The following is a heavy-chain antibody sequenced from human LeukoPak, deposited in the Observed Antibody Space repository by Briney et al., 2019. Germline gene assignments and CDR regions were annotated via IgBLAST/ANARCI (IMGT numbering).Heavy chain of an antibody. Sequence: PSETLSLTCAVYGGSFSGYYWSWIRQPPGKGLEWIGYIYYSGTTNYNPPLKSRVTISVDTSKNQFSLKLSSVTAADTAVYYCAREDYCSGGSCYSGYFQHWGQGTLVTVSS. J-gene: IGHJ1*01. CDR2: IYYSGTT. CDR3: AREDYCSGGSCYSGYFQH. V-gene: IGHV4-59*01. D-gene: IGHD2-15*01. CDR1: GGSFSGYY.